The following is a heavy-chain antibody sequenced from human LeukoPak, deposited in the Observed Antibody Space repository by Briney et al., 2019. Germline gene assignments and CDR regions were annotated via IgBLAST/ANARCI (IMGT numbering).Heavy chain of an antibody. CDR2: IRGSGGTT. CDR1: GFTFSSHS. J-gene: IGHJ4*02. D-gene: IGHD1-1*01. CDR3: AKGTDNWNAEFDY. Sequence: GGSLRLSCAASGFTFSSHSMSWVRQAPGQGLEWVSSIRGSGGTTYYADSVQGRSTISRDNSKNTLYLQMNSLRAEDTAVYYCAKGTDNWNAEFDYWGQGTLVTVSS. V-gene: IGHV3-23*01.